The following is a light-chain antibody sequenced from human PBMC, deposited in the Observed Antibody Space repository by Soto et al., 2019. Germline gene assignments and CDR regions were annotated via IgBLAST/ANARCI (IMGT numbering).Light chain of an antibody. Sequence: QSVLTQPPSVSGAPGQRVTISCTGSSSNIGAGYDVHWYQQLPGTAPKLLIYVNSNRPSGVPDRFSGSTSGTSASLAITGLQAEDEADYYCQSYDSSRSGVIFGGGTQLTVL. J-gene: IGLJ2*01. CDR3: QSYDSSRSGVI. CDR2: VNS. V-gene: IGLV1-40*01. CDR1: SSNIGAGYD.